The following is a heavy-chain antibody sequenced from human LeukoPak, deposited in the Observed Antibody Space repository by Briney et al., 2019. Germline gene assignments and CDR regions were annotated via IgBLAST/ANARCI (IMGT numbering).Heavy chain of an antibody. D-gene: IGHD2-15*01. J-gene: IGHJ6*02. V-gene: IGHV1-69*04. Sequence: SVKVSCKASGGTFSSYAMSWVRQAPGQGLEWMGSIIPMLGLTNYAQKFQSRVTIIADKSTSTAYMELSSLRSEDTAVYYCARVATNCSGGSCYYGMDVWGQGTTVTVSS. CDR1: GGTFSSYA. CDR3: ARVATNCSGGSCYYGMDV. CDR2: IIPMLGLT.